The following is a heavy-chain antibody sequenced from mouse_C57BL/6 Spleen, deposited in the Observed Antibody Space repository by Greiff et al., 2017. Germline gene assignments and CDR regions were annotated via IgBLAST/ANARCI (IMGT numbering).Heavy chain of an antibody. CDR1: DSEVFPIAY. Sequence: QVQLQQSGSELRRPGSSVKLSCKDFDSEVFPIAYMSWVRQKPGHGFEWIGGILPSIGRPIYGAKFEDKATLDADTLSNTAYLGLNSLTSEDSAIYYCARGCYGSSYGYWYFDVCGTESTVTVSS. D-gene: IGHD1-1*01. CDR2: ILPSIGRP. J-gene: IGHJ1*03. V-gene: IGHV15-2*01. CDR3: ARGCYGSSYGYWYFDV.